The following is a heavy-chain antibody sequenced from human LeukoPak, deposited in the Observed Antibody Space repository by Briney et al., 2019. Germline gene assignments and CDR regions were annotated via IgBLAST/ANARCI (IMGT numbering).Heavy chain of an antibody. J-gene: IGHJ4*02. V-gene: IGHV3-7*01. D-gene: IGHD2-8*01. CDR1: GLTFSNYW. CDR3: ASTNSLDN. CDR2: IKQDGSAK. Sequence: GGSLRLSCAASGLTFSNYWMNWVRQAPGKGLEWVANIKQDGSAKFYVDSVKGRFTISRDNAKNSLYLQMNSLRVDDTAVYYCASTNSLDNWGQGTLVTVSS.